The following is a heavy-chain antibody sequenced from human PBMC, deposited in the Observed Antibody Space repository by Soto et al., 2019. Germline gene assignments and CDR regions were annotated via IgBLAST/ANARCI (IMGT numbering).Heavy chain of an antibody. CDR1: GGSISINY. D-gene: IGHD6-13*01. Sequence: PSETLALTWTFAGGSISINYWTWIRQPPGKGLDWIGYVYNSGSTNYNPSLKSRVTISEDTSKSQFSLKVNSMTAADTAVYYCARYRREAVAGYTLDNWGQGILVTVSS. J-gene: IGHJ4*02. V-gene: IGHV4-59*01. CDR3: ARYRREAVAGYTLDN. CDR2: VYNSGST.